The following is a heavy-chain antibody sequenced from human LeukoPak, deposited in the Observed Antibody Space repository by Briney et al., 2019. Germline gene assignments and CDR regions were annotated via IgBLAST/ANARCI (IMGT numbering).Heavy chain of an antibody. V-gene: IGHV4-39*01. CDR3: ARQGDSSGYQTSPGDH. CDR1: GGSISSSSYY. Sequence: SETLSLTCTVSGGSISSSSYYWGWIRQPPGKGLEWIGSIYYSGSTYYNPSLKSRFTIYVGTYKNQFSLKLSSVTAADTAVYYCARQGDSSGYQTSPGDHWGQRTLVTVSS. J-gene: IGHJ4*02. CDR2: IYYSGST. D-gene: IGHD3-22*01.